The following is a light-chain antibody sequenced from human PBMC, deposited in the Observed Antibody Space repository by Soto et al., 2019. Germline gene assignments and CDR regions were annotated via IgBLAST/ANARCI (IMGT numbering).Light chain of an antibody. CDR2: GAS. V-gene: IGKV3-15*01. CDR3: QQYNNWPPWT. J-gene: IGKJ1*01. Sequence: EIVTTNSHATLPVSPVARYTPSCMASQSVSSNLAWYQQKPGQAPRLLIYGASTRATGIPARFSGSGSGTEFTLTISSMQSEDFAVYYCQQYNNWPPWTCGQG. CDR1: QSVSSN.